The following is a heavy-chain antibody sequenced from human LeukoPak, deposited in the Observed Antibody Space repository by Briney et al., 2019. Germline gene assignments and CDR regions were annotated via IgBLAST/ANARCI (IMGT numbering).Heavy chain of an antibody. Sequence: PGGSLRLSCAASGFTFSNAWMAWVRQAPGKGLEWVGRIKSKTNGGTTDYPAPVKGRFTISRDDSKNTLYLQMNSLKIEDTAVYYCTTEYSGSYNWFNPWGQGTLVTVSS. CDR1: GFTFSNAW. CDR3: TTEYSGSYNWFNP. V-gene: IGHV3-15*01. CDR2: IKSKTNGGTT. J-gene: IGHJ5*02. D-gene: IGHD6-6*01.